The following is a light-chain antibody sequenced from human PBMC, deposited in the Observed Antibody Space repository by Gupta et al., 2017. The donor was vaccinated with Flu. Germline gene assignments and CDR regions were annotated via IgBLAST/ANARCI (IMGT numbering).Light chain of an antibody. J-gene: IGKJ4*01. CDR3: QQRDNCLFI. CDR1: QSVDNF. CDR2: DSD. V-gene: IGKV3-11*01. Sequence: PATLSLSPGDSATLSCRARQSVDNFLAWYQQKQGQSPRLLIYDSDKRATDIPGRFSGSGSGTDFTLTISNREPEDFAVYYCQQRDNCLFIFGRGTKVEIK.